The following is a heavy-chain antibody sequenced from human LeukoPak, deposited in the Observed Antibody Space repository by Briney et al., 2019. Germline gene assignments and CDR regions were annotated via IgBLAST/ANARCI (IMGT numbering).Heavy chain of an antibody. D-gene: IGHD6-6*01. Sequence: GGSLRLSCAASGFTFSSYTMNWVRQAPGKGLEWVSSISDSGSYIYYADSVKGRFTISRDNARNSLYLQMNSLRAEDTAVYYCARGISTQVDYWGQGTLVSVSS. V-gene: IGHV3-21*01. CDR3: ARGISTQVDY. J-gene: IGHJ4*02. CDR2: ISDSGSYI. CDR1: GFTFSSYT.